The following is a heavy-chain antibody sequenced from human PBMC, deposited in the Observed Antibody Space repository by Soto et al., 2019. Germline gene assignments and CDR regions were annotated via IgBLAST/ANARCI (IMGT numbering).Heavy chain of an antibody. V-gene: IGHV4-34*01. CDR2: INHSGST. CDR3: ARGGRAVVPAAMDY. J-gene: IGHJ4*02. D-gene: IGHD2-2*01. CDR1: GESFSGYY. Sequence: SETLSLTCAVYGESFSGYYWSWIRQPPGKGLEWIGEINHSGSTNYNPSLKSRVTISVDTSKNQFSLKLSSVTAADTAVYYCARGGRAVVPAAMDYWGQGTLVTVSS.